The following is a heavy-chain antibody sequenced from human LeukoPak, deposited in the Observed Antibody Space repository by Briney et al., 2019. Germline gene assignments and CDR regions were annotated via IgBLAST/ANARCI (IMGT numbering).Heavy chain of an antibody. D-gene: IGHD4-17*01. CDR3: AREGDYSFDAFDI. Sequence: GGSLRLSCAASGFTFDDYAMHWVRQAPGKGLEWVSGISWNSGSIGYADSVKGRFTISRDNSKNTLYLQMNSLRAEDTAVYYCAREGDYSFDAFDIWGQGTMVTVSS. CDR1: GFTFDDYA. CDR2: ISWNSGSI. J-gene: IGHJ3*02. V-gene: IGHV3-9*01.